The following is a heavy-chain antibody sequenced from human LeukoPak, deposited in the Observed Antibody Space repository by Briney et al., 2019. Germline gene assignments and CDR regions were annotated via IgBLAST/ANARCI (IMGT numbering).Heavy chain of an antibody. J-gene: IGHJ6*02. CDR1: GFTFSSYG. D-gene: IGHD6-25*01. CDR2: ISYLGDDQ. Sequence: GRSLRLSCAASGFTFSSYGMHWVRQAPGKGLEWVAVISYLGDDQFYAESVKGRFTISRDNSNKIVFLQMNSLRGEDTAVYYCAKDRSSGPHYYYGMDVWGRGTTV. CDR3: AKDRSSGPHYYYGMDV. V-gene: IGHV3-30*18.